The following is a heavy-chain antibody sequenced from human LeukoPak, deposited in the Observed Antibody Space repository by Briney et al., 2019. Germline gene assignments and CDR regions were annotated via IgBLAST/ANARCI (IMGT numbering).Heavy chain of an antibody. V-gene: IGHV3-23*01. J-gene: IGHJ6*02. CDR3: AKSSDYDILTGYYPGYYGMDV. D-gene: IGHD3-9*01. CDR1: GFTFSSYA. CDR2: ISGSGGST. Sequence: GGSLRLSCAASGFTFSSYAMSWVRQAPGKGLEWVSAISGSGGSTYYADSVKGRFTISRDNSKNTLYLQMNSLRAEDTAVYYCAKSSDYDILTGYYPGYYGMDVWGRGTTVTVSS.